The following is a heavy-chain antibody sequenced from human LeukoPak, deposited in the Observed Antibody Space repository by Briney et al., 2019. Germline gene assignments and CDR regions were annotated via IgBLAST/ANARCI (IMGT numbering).Heavy chain of an antibody. CDR3: AKPDGDYVGQLDAFDI. V-gene: IGHV3-23*01. CDR2: ISGSGHNT. Sequence: GGSLRLSCAASGFTFSSYSMNWVRQAPGKGLEWVSAISGSGHNTYYADSVKGRFTISRDNSKNTLYLQMNSLRAEDTAVFYCAKPDGDYVGQLDAFDIWAQGTMVAVSS. CDR1: GFTFSSYS. D-gene: IGHD4-17*01. J-gene: IGHJ3*02.